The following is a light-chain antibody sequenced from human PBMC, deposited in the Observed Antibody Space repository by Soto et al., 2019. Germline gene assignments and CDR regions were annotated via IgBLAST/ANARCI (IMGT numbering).Light chain of an antibody. Sequence: IQMTQSPSSVSASVGDRVTITCRASQTLNNYLTWFQQKPGKAPKVLIYGASTLQSGVPSRFSGSGSGAEFTLTISSLQPEDFATYYCQQSFSPLLTFGGGTKVEMK. J-gene: IGKJ4*01. CDR1: QTLNNY. CDR3: QQSFSPLLT. V-gene: IGKV1-39*01. CDR2: GAS.